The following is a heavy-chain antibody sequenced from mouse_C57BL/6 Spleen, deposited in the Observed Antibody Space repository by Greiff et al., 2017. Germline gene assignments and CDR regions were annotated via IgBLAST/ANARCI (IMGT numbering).Heavy chain of an antibody. V-gene: IGHV5-4*01. Sequence: EVQLVESGGGLVKPGGSLKLSCAASGFTFSSYAMSWVRQTPEKRLEWVATISDGGSYTYYPDNVKGRFTISRENAKNKLYLQMSHLKSEDAAMYYCARGNYGRSGDYFDYWGQGTTLTVSS. CDR1: GFTFSSYA. CDR2: ISDGGSYT. J-gene: IGHJ2*01. D-gene: IGHD1-1*01. CDR3: ARGNYGRSGDYFDY.